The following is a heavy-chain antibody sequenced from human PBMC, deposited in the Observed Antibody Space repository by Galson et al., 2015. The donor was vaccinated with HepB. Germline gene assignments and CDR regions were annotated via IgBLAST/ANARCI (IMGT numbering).Heavy chain of an antibody. CDR3: TRDPYDY. Sequence: SLRLSCAASGFTFSNHWMTWVRQAPGKGLEWVATIKEGGSEQFYADSVKGRFTISRDNAKNSLYLQMNSLRDEDAAVYYCTRDPYDYWGQGTLVTVSS. V-gene: IGHV3-7*01. CDR1: GFTFSNHW. J-gene: IGHJ4*02. CDR2: IKEGGSEQ.